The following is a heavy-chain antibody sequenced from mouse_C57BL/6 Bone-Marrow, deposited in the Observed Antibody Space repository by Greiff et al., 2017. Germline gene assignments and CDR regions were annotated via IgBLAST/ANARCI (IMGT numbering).Heavy chain of an antibody. V-gene: IGHV14-4*01. Sequence: EVQLVESGAELVRPGASVKLSCTASGFNIKDDYMHWVKQRPDQGLEWIGRIDPANGDTAYAPKFQGTATITADTSSNTAYLPLSGLTSEDTAVYYCTTALFITTVEDAMDDWGQGSAVTVSS. CDR1: GFNIKDDY. CDR2: IDPANGDT. CDR3: TTALFITTVEDAMDD. J-gene: IGHJ4*01. D-gene: IGHD1-1*01.